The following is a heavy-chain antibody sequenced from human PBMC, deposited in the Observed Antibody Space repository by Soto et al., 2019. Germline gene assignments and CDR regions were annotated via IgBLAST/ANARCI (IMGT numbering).Heavy chain of an antibody. V-gene: IGHV4-34*01. CDR2: INHSGST. D-gene: IGHD3-3*01. CDR1: GGCFSGYY. CDR3: ARVGGYDFWSGYHHKFDY. J-gene: IGHJ4*02. Sequence: SESLSLTCAVYGGCFSGYYWSWIRQPPGKGLEWIGEINHSGSTNYNPSLKSRVTISVDTSKNQFSLKLSSVTAADTAVYYCARVGGYDFWSGYHHKFDYWGQGTLVTVSS.